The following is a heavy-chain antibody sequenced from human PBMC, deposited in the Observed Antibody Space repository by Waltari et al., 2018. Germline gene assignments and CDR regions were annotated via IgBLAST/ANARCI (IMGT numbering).Heavy chain of an antibody. CDR2: VHYSGRI. CDR1: GANRDSTYC. J-gene: IGHJ4*02. V-gene: IGHV4-4*02. D-gene: IGHD2-15*01. Sequence: QVQLQELCPGLVKPSGTLSLTCSVSGANRDSTYCWSWLRQPPGKGPEWIGQVHYSGRINYTPSLESRVTISGDTSKNQFSLTLASATAADTAVYYCASDRGRGIYLDSWGPGIMVTVSP. CDR3: ASDRGRGIYLDS.